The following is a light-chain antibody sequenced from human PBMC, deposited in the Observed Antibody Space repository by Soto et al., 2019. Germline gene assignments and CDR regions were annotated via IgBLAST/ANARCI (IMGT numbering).Light chain of an antibody. V-gene: IGKV1-8*01. J-gene: IGKJ4*01. CDR1: QGISSY. CDR3: QQYYSYPLT. CDR2: AAS. Sequence: AIRMTQSPSSFSASTGDRVTITCRASQGISSYLAWYQQKPGKAPKLLIYAASTLQSGVPSRFSGSGSGTDFTLTINCLQSEDVATYYCQQYYSYPLTFGGGTKVEIK.